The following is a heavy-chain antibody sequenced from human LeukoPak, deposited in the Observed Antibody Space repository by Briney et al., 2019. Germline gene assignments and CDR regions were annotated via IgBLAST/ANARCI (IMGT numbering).Heavy chain of an antibody. V-gene: IGHV3-7*01. D-gene: IGHD6-13*01. CDR3: ARDSAGNDY. CDR1: GFTFGTYW. J-gene: IGHJ4*02. CDR2: IKQDGSEK. Sequence: PGGSLRLSCAASGFTFGTYWMSWVRQAPGKGLEWVANIKQDGSEKYYVDSVKGRFTISRDNAKNSLYLQMNSLRAEDTAMYYCARDSAGNDYWGQGTLVTVSS.